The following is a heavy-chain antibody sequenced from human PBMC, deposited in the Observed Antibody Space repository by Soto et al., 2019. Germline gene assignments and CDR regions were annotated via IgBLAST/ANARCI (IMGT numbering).Heavy chain of an antibody. CDR3: ARDLADVHLWDAFDV. D-gene: IGHD6-13*01. CDR1: GDTFNSYG. CDR2: IVPMFGTT. Sequence: QVQLVQSGPELKKPGSSVKVSCKAPGDTFNSYGISWVRQAPGQGLEWMGGIVPMFGTTNLALKFEDRVTITADELTTTVYMEIRGLTSEDTSVYYCARDLADVHLWDAFDVWGHGTRVTVSS. V-gene: IGHV1-69*01. J-gene: IGHJ3*01.